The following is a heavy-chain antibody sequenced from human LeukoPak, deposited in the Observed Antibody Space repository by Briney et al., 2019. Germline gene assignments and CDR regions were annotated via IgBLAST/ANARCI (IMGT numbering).Heavy chain of an antibody. D-gene: IGHD5-24*01. Sequence: ASVKVSCKASGYTFTSYGISWVRQAPGQGLEWMGWISAYNGFTIYAQNLQGRVTMTTDTSTSTAYMELRSLRSDDTAVYYCARDQGDGYNLNWFDPWGQGTLVTVSS. J-gene: IGHJ5*02. CDR2: ISAYNGFT. CDR1: GYTFTSYG. V-gene: IGHV1-18*01. CDR3: ARDQGDGYNLNWFDP.